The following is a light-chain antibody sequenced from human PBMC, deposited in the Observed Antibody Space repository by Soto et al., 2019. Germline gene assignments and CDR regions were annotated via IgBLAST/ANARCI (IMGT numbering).Light chain of an antibody. V-gene: IGKV3-15*01. CDR2: GAS. CDR3: QQYRT. J-gene: IGKJ1*01. CDR1: QSVSSY. Sequence: EIVLTQSPATLSLSPGERATLSCRASQSVSSYLAWYQQKPGQAPRLLIYGASTRATGIPARFSGSGSGTEFTLTISSLQPEDFATYYCQQYRTFGQGTKVDIK.